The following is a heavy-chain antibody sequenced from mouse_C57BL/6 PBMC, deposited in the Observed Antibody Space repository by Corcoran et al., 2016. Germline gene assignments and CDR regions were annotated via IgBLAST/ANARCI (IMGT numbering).Heavy chain of an antibody. J-gene: IGHJ2*01. Sequence: VQLQQSGPELVKPGASVKISCKASGYSFTDYYINWVKQRHGQGLEWIGWIIPGNGGTCYNEKFKGKATLTVDKSSSTAYMLLSSLTSEDSAVYFCARSMGDSSGLFDYWGQGTTLTVSS. CDR3: ARSMGDSSGLFDY. D-gene: IGHD3-2*02. CDR2: IIPGNGGT. CDR1: GYSFTDYY. V-gene: IGHV1-75*01.